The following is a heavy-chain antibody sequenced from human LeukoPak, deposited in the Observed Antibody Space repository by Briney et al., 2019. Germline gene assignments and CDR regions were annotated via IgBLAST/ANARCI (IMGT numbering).Heavy chain of an antibody. CDR3: ARDCGPSRYFDY. J-gene: IGHJ4*02. V-gene: IGHV3-30*03. CDR1: GFTFSSYG. CDR2: ISYDGTNK. Sequence: PGGSLRLSCAASGFTFSSYGMHWVRQAPGKGLEWVAVISYDGTNKYYADSVKGRFTISRDNSKNTLYLQMNSLRAEDTAVYYCARDCGPSRYFDYWGQGTLVTVSS.